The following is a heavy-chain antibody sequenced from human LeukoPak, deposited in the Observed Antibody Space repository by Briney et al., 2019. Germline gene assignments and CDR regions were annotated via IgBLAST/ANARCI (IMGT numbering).Heavy chain of an antibody. CDR2: ISGTGGTT. Sequence: GGSLRLSCAASGFTFNSYAMSWVRQAPGKGLEWVSAISGTGGTTYYADSVKGRFTISRDNSKNTLYLQMNSLRAEDTAVYYCAKDNFGGYSYGTDAFDIWGQGTMVTVSS. V-gene: IGHV3-23*01. CDR3: AKDNFGGYSYGTDAFDI. CDR1: GFTFNSYA. J-gene: IGHJ3*02. D-gene: IGHD5-18*01.